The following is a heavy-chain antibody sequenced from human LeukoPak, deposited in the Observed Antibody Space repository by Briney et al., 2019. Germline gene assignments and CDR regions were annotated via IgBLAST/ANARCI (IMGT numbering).Heavy chain of an antibody. CDR1: GYSISSGYF. J-gene: IGHJ4*02. Sequence: SETLSLTCTVSGYSISSGYFWGWSRQPPGKGLEWIGSILQSGRTYYHPSLKSRVSMSVDTSENQFSLKLNSVTAADMGVYYCVRDVDYWGQGILVTVSS. CDR3: VRDVDY. CDR2: ILQSGRT. V-gene: IGHV4-38-2*02.